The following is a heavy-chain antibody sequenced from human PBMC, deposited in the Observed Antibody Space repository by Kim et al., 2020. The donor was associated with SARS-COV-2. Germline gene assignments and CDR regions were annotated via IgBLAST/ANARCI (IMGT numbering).Heavy chain of an antibody. V-gene: IGHV3-73*01. J-gene: IGHJ4*02. CDR3: LVEGYFDY. D-gene: IGHD2-2*01. CDR1: GFTFSDSA. Sequence: EGSLRLSCAASGFTFSDSAMHWVRQASGKGLEWVGRIRSKVNSYATVYAASVKGRFTISRDDSENTAYLQMNSLKTEDTAVYYCLVEGYFDYWGQGTLVTVSS. CDR2: IRSKVNSYAT.